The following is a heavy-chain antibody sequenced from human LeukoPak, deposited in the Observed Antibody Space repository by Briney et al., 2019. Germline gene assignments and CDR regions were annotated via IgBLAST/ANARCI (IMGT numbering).Heavy chain of an antibody. J-gene: IGHJ6*04. V-gene: IGHV3-15*01. D-gene: IGHD3-10*01. CDR3: TARVVPYYYYGMDV. Sequence: GGSLRLSCAASGFTSSNAWMSWVRQAPGKGLEWVGRIKSKTDGGTTDYAAPVKGRFTISRDDSKNTLYLQMNSLKTEDTAVYYCTARVVPYYYYGMDVWGKGTTVTVSS. CDR2: IKSKTDGGTT. CDR1: GFTSSNAW.